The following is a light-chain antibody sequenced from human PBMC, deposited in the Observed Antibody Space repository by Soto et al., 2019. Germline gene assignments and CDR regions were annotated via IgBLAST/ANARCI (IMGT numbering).Light chain of an antibody. J-gene: IGKJ1*01. CDR3: QQSYSPSQWT. V-gene: IGKV1-39*01. Sequence: DTQMDQFPSSLSASVGDRVTITCRASQHISRYLNWYQQRPGKAPKLLIYAGSSLQSGVPSRFSGTVSGTDFTLTISSLQPQDFATYYCQQSYSPSQWTFGQGTKVEVK. CDR1: QHISRY. CDR2: AGS.